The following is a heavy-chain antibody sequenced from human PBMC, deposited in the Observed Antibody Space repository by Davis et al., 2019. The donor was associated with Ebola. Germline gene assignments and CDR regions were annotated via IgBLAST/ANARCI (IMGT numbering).Heavy chain of an antibody. CDR2: IYYSGST. D-gene: IGHD7-27*01. J-gene: IGHJ4*02. CDR3: ARQHAGATRG. V-gene: IGHV4-59*04. Sequence: MPSETLSLTCTVSGGSISSYYWSWIRQPPGKGLEWIGYIYYSGSTYYNPSLKSRVTISVDTSKNQFSLKLSSVTAADTAVYYCARQHAGATRGWGQGTLVTVSS. CDR1: GGSISSYY.